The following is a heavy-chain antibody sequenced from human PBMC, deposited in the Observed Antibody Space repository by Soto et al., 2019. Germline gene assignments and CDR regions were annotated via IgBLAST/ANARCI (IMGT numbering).Heavy chain of an antibody. CDR1: GFTFSSYG. J-gene: IGHJ6*02. CDR3: AKEVWSGPMDV. V-gene: IGHV3-30*18. CDR2: ISSDGSNK. D-gene: IGHD3-3*01. Sequence: QVQLVESGGGVVQPGRSLRLSCAASGFTFSSYGMHWVRQAPGKGLEWVAVISSDGSNKYYADSVKGRFTISRDNSKNTLHLKMNSMRAQDTAVYYCAKEVWSGPMDVWGQGTTVTVSS.